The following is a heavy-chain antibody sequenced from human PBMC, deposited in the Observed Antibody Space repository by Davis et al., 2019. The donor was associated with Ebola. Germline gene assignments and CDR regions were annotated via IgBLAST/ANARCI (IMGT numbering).Heavy chain of an antibody. J-gene: IGHJ6*02. D-gene: IGHD3-22*01. CDR2: INPNSGGT. CDR3: ARGGITMMIVSRDYYYGLDV. Sequence: AASVKVSCKASGYTFTGNYIQWVRQAPGQGLEWMGRINPNSGGTNYAQKFQGRVTMSRDTSTSTAYMEMSRLRSDDTAVYFCARGGITMMIVSRDYYYGLDVWGQGTTVTVSS. V-gene: IGHV1-2*06. CDR1: GYTFTGNY.